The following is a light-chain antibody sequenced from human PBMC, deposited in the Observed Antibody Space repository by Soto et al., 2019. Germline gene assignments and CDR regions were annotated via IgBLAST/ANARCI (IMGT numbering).Light chain of an antibody. CDR1: QSVISSY. CDR3: LQNYNYPLT. Sequence: EIVLTQSPGTLSLSPGGRATVACRSSQSVISSYLAWYQQKPGQAPRLLIYGASSRASGIPDRFSGSGSGTDFTLTISSLQPEDFATYYCLQNYNYPLTFGGGTKVDIK. CDR2: GAS. J-gene: IGKJ4*01. V-gene: IGKV3-20*01.